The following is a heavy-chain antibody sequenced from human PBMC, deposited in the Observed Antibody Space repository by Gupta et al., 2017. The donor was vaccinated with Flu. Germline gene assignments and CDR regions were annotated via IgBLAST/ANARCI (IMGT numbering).Heavy chain of an antibody. J-gene: IGHJ4*02. Sequence: VRQTPGNGLVWGSRISGSNVTTDYADSVKGRSTISRDNSKNMLYLEMNNLRAEDTAVYHCAAGSTSIFGVVIIDFWGRGTLVSVSS. V-gene: IGHV3-23*01. CDR2: ISGSNVTT. D-gene: IGHD3-3*01. CDR3: AAGSTSIFGVVIIDF.